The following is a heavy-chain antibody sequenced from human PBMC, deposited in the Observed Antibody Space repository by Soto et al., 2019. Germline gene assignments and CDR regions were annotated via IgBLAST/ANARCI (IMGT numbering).Heavy chain of an antibody. D-gene: IGHD1-7*01. CDR3: ARDFMGPRSMTGTTLDL. Sequence: PGGSLRLSCVASGFTFSDHYMDWVRQAPGKGLEWVGRAERKTNTYTTKYPASVTGRFTISRDDSKNSLYLQMNSLKTEDTAVYYCARDFMGPRSMTGTTLDLWGRGTLVTVSS. J-gene: IGHJ2*01. V-gene: IGHV3-72*01. CDR2: AERKTNTYTT. CDR1: GFTFSDHY.